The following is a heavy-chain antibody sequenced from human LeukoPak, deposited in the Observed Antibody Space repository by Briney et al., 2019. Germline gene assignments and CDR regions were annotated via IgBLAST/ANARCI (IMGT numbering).Heavy chain of an antibody. CDR1: GGSVSTYY. V-gene: IGHV4-59*02. Sequence: SETLSLTCNVSGGSVSTYYCNWIRQPPGKGLEWIGYIYYSGSTNYNPSLKSRVTISVDTSKNQFSLKLSSVTAADTAVYYCASDMSRYYDILTGYKGAFDIWGQGTMVTVSS. CDR3: ASDMSRYYDILTGYKGAFDI. D-gene: IGHD3-9*01. CDR2: IYYSGST. J-gene: IGHJ3*02.